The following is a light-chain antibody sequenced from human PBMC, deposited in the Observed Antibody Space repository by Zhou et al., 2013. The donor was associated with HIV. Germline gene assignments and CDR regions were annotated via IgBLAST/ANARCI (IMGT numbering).Light chain of an antibody. V-gene: IGKV3-15*01. J-gene: IGKJ1*01. Sequence: DTVMTQSPDTLSVSPGERATLSCRASQSVSSNLAWYQQKPGQAPRLLIYGAYTRATGIPARFSGSGSGTEFTLTISSLQSEDFAVYYCQQYHNWPRTFGQGTKVEIK. CDR2: GAY. CDR3: QQYHNWPRT. CDR1: QSVSSN.